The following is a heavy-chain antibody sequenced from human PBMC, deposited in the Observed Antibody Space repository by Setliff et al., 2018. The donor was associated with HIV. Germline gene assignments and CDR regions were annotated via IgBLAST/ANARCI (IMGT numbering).Heavy chain of an antibody. V-gene: IGHV4-34*12. J-gene: IGHJ4*02. CDR3: ARRGAYGYDYFDY. D-gene: IGHD5-12*01. Sequence: SETLSLTCAVYGGSLTDYDWTWIRQPPGKGLEWIGSIFHSAATNYNPSLKSRVTISIDTSKNQFSLKLTSVTAADTAVYYCARRGAYGYDYFDYWGPGILVTVSS. CDR2: IFHSAAT. CDR1: GGSLTDYD.